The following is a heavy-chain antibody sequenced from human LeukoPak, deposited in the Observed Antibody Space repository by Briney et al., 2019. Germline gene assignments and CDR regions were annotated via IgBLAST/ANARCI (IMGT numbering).Heavy chain of an antibody. CDR2: INTVGSYI. CDR3: ARLRRNSDSGGYYYYYDY. V-gene: IGHV3-21*01. D-gene: IGHD3-22*01. Sequence: PGGSLRLSCAASGVTFVSYSFNCVPQAPGKGLEWVSSINTVGSYIYYADSVKGRFTISRDNAENSVYLRMNSLRVEDTAVYYCARLRRNSDSGGYYYYYDYWGQGTLVTVSS. CDR1: GVTFVSYS. J-gene: IGHJ4*02.